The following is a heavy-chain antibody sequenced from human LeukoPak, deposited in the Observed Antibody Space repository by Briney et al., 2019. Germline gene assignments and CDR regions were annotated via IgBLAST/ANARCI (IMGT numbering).Heavy chain of an antibody. CDR1: GFTFSSYS. Sequence: GGSLRLSCAASGFTFSSYSMNWVRQAPGKGLEWGSSISSGSSYIYYADSVKGRFTISRDNAKNSLYLQMNSLRAEDTAVYYCAREGGTYYYGSGSQINDYWGQGTLVTVSS. J-gene: IGHJ4*02. V-gene: IGHV3-21*01. D-gene: IGHD3-10*01. CDR3: AREGGTYYYGSGSQINDY. CDR2: ISSGSSYI.